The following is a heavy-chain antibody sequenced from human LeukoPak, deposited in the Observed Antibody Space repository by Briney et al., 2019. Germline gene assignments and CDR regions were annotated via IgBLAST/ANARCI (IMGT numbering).Heavy chain of an antibody. CDR3: ARDYGRPWGDNWYFDL. V-gene: IGHV4-34*01. D-gene: IGHD4-17*01. J-gene: IGHJ2*01. Sequence: SETLSLTCAVYGGSFSGYYWSWIRQPPGKGLEWIGEINHSGSTNYNPSLKSRVTISVDTSKNQFSLKLSSVTAADTAVYYCARDYGRPWGDNWYFDLWGRGTLVTVSS. CDR2: INHSGST. CDR1: GGSFSGYY.